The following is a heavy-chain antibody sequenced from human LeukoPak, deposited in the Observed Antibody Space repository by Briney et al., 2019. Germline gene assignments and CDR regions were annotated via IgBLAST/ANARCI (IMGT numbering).Heavy chain of an antibody. J-gene: IGHJ4*02. CDR1: GYTFTSYG. CDR3: ARDGLLLWFGELFPADY. CDR2: ISAYNGNT. D-gene: IGHD3-10*01. V-gene: IGHV1-18*01. Sequence: ASVKVSCKASGYTFTSYGISWVRQAPGQGLEWMGWISAYNGNTNYAQKLQGRVTMTTDTSTSTAYMELRSLRSDDTAVYYCARDGLLLWFGELFPADYWGQGTLVTVSS.